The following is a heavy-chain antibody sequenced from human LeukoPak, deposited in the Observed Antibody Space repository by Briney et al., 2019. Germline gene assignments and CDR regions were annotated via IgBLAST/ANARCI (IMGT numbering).Heavy chain of an antibody. CDR1: GFTLSSYA. V-gene: IGHV3-64*01. CDR3: ARDKGSGSYSAFDY. Sequence: GGSLRLSCAASGFTLSSYAMHWVRQAPGKGLEYVSAMSSNGGSTYYANSVKGRFTISRDNSKNTLYLQMGSLRAEDMAVYYCARDKGSGSYSAFDYWGQGTLVTASS. CDR2: MSSNGGST. J-gene: IGHJ4*02. D-gene: IGHD3-10*01.